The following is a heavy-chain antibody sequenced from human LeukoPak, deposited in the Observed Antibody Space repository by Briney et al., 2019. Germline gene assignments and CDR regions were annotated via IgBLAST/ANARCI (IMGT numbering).Heavy chain of an antibody. CDR1: GGTFSSYA. CDR2: IIPILGIA. CDR3: ARDSCGGDCYRPYYYYGMDV. V-gene: IGHV1-69*04. Sequence: ASVTVSCKASGGTFSSYAISWVRQAPGQGLEWMGRIIPILGIANYAQKFQGRVTITADKSTSTAYMELSSLRSEDTAVYYCARDSCGGDCYRPYYYYGMDVWGQGTTVTVSS. J-gene: IGHJ6*02. D-gene: IGHD2-21*02.